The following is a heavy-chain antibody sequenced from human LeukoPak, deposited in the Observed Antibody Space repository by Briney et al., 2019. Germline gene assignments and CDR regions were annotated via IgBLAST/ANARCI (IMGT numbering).Heavy chain of an antibody. V-gene: IGHV4-59*01. CDR3: ARTPRGATIVGY. CDR1: GGISTYY. J-gene: IGHJ4*02. Sequence: SETLSLTCTVSGGISTYYWSWIRQPPGKGLEWIGYIHYSGSTNYNPSLKRRVTVSVDTSKNQFSLDLKSVTAADTAVYYCARTPRGATIVGYWGQGTLVTVSS. D-gene: IGHD5-24*01. CDR2: IHYSGST.